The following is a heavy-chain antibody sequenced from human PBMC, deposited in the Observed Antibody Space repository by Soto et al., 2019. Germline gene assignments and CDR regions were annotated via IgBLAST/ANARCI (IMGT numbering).Heavy chain of an antibody. CDR1: GDIVFSNTAT. V-gene: IGHV6-1*01. J-gene: IGHJ3*02. CDR3: ARERGFLSEALDI. Sequence: SQTLSLTCAISGDIVFSNTATLNWIRQSPSRGLEWLGRTYYRSQWHNDYAESVKSRITINPDTSKNQFSLQLNSVTPEDTAAYYCARERGFLSEALDIWGRGTMVTVSS. CDR2: TYYRSQWHN. D-gene: IGHD3-10*01.